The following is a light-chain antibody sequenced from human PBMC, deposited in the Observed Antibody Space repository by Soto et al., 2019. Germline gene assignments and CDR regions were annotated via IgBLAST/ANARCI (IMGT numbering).Light chain of an antibody. J-gene: IGKJ1*01. CDR3: QQYNSAPWT. CDR1: QGISNY. V-gene: IGKV1-27*01. CDR2: AAS. Sequence: DIQMTQSPSSLSASVGDRVTITCRASQGISNYLAWYQQKPGKVPKLLIYAASTLQSGVPSRFSGSESGTDFTLTISSLQPEGVAPYYCQQYNSAPWTFGQGTKVEIK.